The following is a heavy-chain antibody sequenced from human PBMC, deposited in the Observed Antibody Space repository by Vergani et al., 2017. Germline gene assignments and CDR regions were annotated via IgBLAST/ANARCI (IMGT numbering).Heavy chain of an antibody. J-gene: IGHJ3*02. Sequence: QVQLVQSGAEVKKPGSSVKVSCKASGGTFSSYAISWVRQAPGQGLEWMGGIIPIFGTANYAQKFQGRVTITADESTSTAYMELSSLRSEDTAVYYCARVRKDSSGYYFSYGAFDIWGQGTMVTVSS. D-gene: IGHD3-22*01. V-gene: IGHV1-69*01. CDR2: IIPIFGTA. CDR1: GGTFSSYA. CDR3: ARVRKDSSGYYFSYGAFDI.